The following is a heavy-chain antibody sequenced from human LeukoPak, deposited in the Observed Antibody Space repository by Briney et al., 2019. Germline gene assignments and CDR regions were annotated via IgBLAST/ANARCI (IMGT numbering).Heavy chain of an antibody. D-gene: IGHD3/OR15-3a*01. Sequence: PSETLSLTCAVYGGSFSGYYWSWIRQPPGKGLEWIGEINHSGSTNYNPSLKSRVTISVDTSRNQFSLRLSSVTAADTAVYYCARQTGSGLFILPGGQGTLVTVSS. V-gene: IGHV4-34*01. CDR2: INHSGST. CDR3: ARQTGSGLFILP. J-gene: IGHJ4*02. CDR1: GGSFSGYY.